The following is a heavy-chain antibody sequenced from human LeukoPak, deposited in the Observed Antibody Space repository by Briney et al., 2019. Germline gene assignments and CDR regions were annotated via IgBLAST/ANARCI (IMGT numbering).Heavy chain of an antibody. CDR1: GFTFRSYG. CDR3: AKKGEDYGDY. Sequence: GGSLRLSCAASGFTFRSYGMHWVRQAPGKGLEWVAVISYDGSNKYYADSVKGRFTISRDNSKNTLYLQMNSLRAEDTAVYYCAKKGEDYGDYWGQGTLVTVSS. V-gene: IGHV3-30*18. J-gene: IGHJ4*02. CDR2: ISYDGSNK.